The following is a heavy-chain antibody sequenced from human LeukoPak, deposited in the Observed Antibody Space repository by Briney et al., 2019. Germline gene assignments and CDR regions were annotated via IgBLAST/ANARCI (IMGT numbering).Heavy chain of an antibody. CDR3: ATDRVYRSSGRSWGFFDY. CDR1: EYSLSDLS. V-gene: IGHV1-24*01. CDR2: FDSENNKM. D-gene: IGHD6-19*01. Sequence: ASVKVSCKISEYSLSDLSIHWVREAPGEGLEWMGGFDSENNKMVYSRKSQGRVTMTEDTSADTAYMELTSLRSEDTAVYFCATDRVYRSSGRSWGFFDYWGQGTLVIVSS. J-gene: IGHJ4*02.